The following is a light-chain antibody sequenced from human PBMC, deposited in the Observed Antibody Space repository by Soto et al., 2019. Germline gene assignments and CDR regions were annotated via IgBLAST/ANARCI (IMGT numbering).Light chain of an antibody. J-gene: IGKJ4*01. CDR1: QGIGST. V-gene: IGKV3-15*01. Sequence: EIVITQSPATLSMSPGEGATLSCRASQGIGSTLAWYQQKPGQTPRLLIYGASTRATGVPARFSGSGSATDFTLTIISLQSEDFAVDYCQHYANWPVTFGRGTKVDIK. CDR3: QHYANWPVT. CDR2: GAS.